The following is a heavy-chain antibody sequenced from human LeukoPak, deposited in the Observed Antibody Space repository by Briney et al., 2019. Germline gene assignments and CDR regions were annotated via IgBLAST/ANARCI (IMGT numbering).Heavy chain of an antibody. J-gene: IGHJ4*02. CDR3: ARVFDS. V-gene: IGHV4-38-2*01. CDR1: GLPINSDYY. Sequence: SETLSLTCGVSGLPINSDYYWGWIRQPPGKGLEWIGDIFYTGKTNYNPSLKSRATISLDTSKNQFSLRLTSVTAADTAVYFCARVFDSWGQGKLVTVSS. CDR2: IFYTGKT.